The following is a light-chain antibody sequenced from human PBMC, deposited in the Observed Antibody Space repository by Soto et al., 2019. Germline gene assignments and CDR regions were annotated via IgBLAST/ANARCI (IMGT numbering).Light chain of an antibody. CDR2: GNS. J-gene: IGLJ1*01. CDR1: RSNIGAGYV. Sequence: QSVLTQPPSVSGAPGQRVTISCAGSRSNIGAGYVVHWYQQVPGTAPKLLIYGNSNRPSGVPDRFSGSTSGTSASLAITGLQTEDEAVYYCHSYDSRLSGYVFGNGTKVTAL. CDR3: HSYDSRLSGYV. V-gene: IGLV1-40*01.